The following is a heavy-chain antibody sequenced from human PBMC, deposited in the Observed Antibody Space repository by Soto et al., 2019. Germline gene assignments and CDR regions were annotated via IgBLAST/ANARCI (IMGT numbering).Heavy chain of an antibody. Sequence: QVQLVQSGAEVKKPGSSVKVSCKASGGTFSSYAISWVRQAPGQGLEWMGGIIPIFGTANYAQKFQGRVTIPAEEPTSTPYRELSSLSSEDTAVYYCGRGPISPWIQLWSNNYSFDYWGQGPLVTVSS. V-gene: IGHV1-69*01. CDR3: GRGPISPWIQLWSNNYSFDY. D-gene: IGHD5-18*01. CDR2: IIPIFGTA. J-gene: IGHJ4*02. CDR1: GGTFSSYA.